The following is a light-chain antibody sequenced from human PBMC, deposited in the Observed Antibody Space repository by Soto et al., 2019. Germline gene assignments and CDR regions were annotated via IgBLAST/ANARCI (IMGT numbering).Light chain of an antibody. V-gene: IGKV1-9*01. CDR1: QAINSY. CDR3: QQLNSYPLT. CDR2: ATS. J-gene: IGKJ3*01. Sequence: IPLTQSPSSLSASVGDSVTITCRASQAINSYLAWYQQRPGKAPKLLIYATSTLQSGGPSRFCGSGSGTAFTLTISSLQAEDFATYYCQQLNSYPLTFGPGTKVDIK.